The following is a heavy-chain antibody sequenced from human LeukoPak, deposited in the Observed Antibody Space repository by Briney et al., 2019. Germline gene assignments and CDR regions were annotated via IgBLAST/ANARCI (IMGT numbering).Heavy chain of an antibody. D-gene: IGHD3-9*01. J-gene: IGHJ3*02. Sequence: TSETLSLTCTVSGGSISSYYWSWTRQPPGKGLEWIGYIYYSGSTNYNPSLKSRVTISVDTSKDQFSLKLSSVTAADTAVYYCARVNRYYDILTGYYDDAFDIWGQGTMVTVSS. CDR3: ARVNRYYDILTGYYDDAFDI. CDR2: IYYSGST. V-gene: IGHV4-59*01. CDR1: GGSISSYY.